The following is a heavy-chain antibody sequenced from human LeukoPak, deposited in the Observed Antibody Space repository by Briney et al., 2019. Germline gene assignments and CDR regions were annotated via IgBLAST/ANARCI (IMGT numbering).Heavy chain of an antibody. Sequence: ASVKVSCKASGYTFTSYGISWVRQAPGQGLEWMGWISAYDGNTNYAQMLQGRVTMTTDTSTSTAYMELRSLRSDDTAVYYCARGLQETLGWLKAFSAFDIWGQGTMVTVSS. J-gene: IGHJ3*02. CDR2: ISAYDGNT. V-gene: IGHV1-18*01. CDR1: GYTFTSYG. D-gene: IGHD5-24*01. CDR3: ARGLQETLGWLKAFSAFDI.